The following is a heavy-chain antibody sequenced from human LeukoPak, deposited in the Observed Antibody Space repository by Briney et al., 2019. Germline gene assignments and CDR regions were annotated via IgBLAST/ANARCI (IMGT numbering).Heavy chain of an antibody. J-gene: IGHJ4*02. V-gene: IGHV3-23*01. CDR2: ISGSGGST. CDR1: GFTLSSYG. CDR3: AKDNGSGWRGNDY. D-gene: IGHD6-19*01. Sequence: PGGSLRLSCAASGFTLSSYGMSWVREAPGKGLEWVSAISGSGGSTYYADSVKGRFTISRDNSKNTLYLQMNSLRAEDTAVYYCAKDNGSGWRGNDYWGQGTLVTVSS.